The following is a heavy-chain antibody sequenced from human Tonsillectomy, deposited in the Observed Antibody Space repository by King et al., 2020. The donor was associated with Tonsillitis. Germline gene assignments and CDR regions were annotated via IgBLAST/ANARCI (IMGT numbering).Heavy chain of an antibody. CDR1: GFTVSSNY. CDR3: ARTGYCSSTSCPFPWFDT. Sequence: VQLVESGGGLVQPGGSLRLSCAASGFTVSSNYISWVRQAPGKGLEWVSVINSGGSTYYADSVKGRFTISRHNSKNTLYLQMNSLRAEDTAVYYCARTGYCSSTSCPFPWFDTWGQGTLVTVSS. CDR2: INSGGST. J-gene: IGHJ5*02. D-gene: IGHD2-2*01. V-gene: IGHV3-53*04.